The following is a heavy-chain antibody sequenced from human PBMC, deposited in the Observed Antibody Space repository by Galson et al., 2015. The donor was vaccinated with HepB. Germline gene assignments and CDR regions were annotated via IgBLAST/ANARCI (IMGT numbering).Heavy chain of an antibody. J-gene: IGHJ6*02. CDR3: AREIAVDDVASYYYYGMDV. D-gene: IGHD6-19*01. CDR2: IRVHNGNT. Sequence: SVKVSCKASGYTFSSYGISWVRQAPGQGLEWMGWIRVHNGNTNYAQKFQGRVTMPTDTSTSTAYVELRSLRSDDTAVYYCAREIAVDDVASYYYYGMDVWGQGTTVTVSS. V-gene: IGHV1-18*04. CDR1: GYTFSSYG.